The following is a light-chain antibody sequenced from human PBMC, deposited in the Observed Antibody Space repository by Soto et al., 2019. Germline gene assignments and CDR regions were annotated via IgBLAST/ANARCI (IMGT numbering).Light chain of an antibody. J-gene: IGKJ2*01. V-gene: IGKV1-5*03. Sequence: DIQMTQSPSTLSASVGDRVTITCRASQSISSWLAWYQQKPGKAPKLLIYKASSLESGVPSRFSGSGSGTEFTLTISSLQPDDFATYYCQQYNSYSPVPVYTFGQGTKLEIK. CDR2: KAS. CDR3: QQYNSYSPVPVYT. CDR1: QSISSW.